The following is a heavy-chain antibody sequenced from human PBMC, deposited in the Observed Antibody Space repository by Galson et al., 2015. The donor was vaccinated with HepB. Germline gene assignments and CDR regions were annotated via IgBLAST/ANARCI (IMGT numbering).Heavy chain of an antibody. CDR1: GFNFSAYA. V-gene: IGHV3-30*04. CDR3: AREEYGSGWYGSVMGNWFDP. Sequence: SLRLSCAASGFNFSAYALHWVRQAPGRGLEWVAGISNDGSSKYYADSVKGRFTISGANSRNTIYLHMNSLRVEDTAIYYCAREEYGSGWYGSVMGNWFDPWGQGTLVTVSS. D-gene: IGHD6-19*01. CDR2: ISNDGSSK. J-gene: IGHJ5*02.